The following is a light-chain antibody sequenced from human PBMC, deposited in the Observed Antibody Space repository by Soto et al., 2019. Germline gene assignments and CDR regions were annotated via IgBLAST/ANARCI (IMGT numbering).Light chain of an antibody. CDR3: QSYDSGLSGSRV. V-gene: IGLV1-40*01. CDR2: GNS. CDR1: SSNIGAGYD. Sequence: QSVLTQPPSVSGAPGQRVIISCTGSSSNIGAGYDVHWYQQLPGTAPKLLIYGNSNRPSGVPDRFSGSKSGTSASLAITGLQAEDEADYYCQSYDSGLSGSRVFGTGTKVTVL. J-gene: IGLJ1*01.